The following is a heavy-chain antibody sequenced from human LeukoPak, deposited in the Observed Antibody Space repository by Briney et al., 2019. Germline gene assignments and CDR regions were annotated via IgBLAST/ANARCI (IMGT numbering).Heavy chain of an antibody. V-gene: IGHV3-23*01. J-gene: IGHJ4*02. D-gene: IGHD5-18*01. Sequence: GGSLRLSCAASRFIFSSYAMNWVRQAPGKGLEWISAISGSGEITYYADSVKGRFTISRDNSKNTLYLQMNSLRAEDTAVYYCAKGGRYNYGSDYFDYWGQGTLVTVSS. CDR1: RFIFSSYA. CDR2: ISGSGEIT. CDR3: AKGGRYNYGSDYFDY.